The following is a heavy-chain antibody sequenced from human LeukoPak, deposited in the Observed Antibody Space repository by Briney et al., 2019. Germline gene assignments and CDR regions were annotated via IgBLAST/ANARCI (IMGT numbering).Heavy chain of an antibody. D-gene: IGHD3-16*01. CDR3: AKDRPIKGGFDP. V-gene: IGHV3-30*02. Sequence: QPGGSLRLSCVASGFSLTTYGMLWVRQAPGKGLQWVAFMRPDGTSKYYGDSVEGRFTISRDNSKSTLYLLMNSLSAEDTGIYYCAKDRPIKGGFDPWGQGTPVTVSS. J-gene: IGHJ5*02. CDR2: MRPDGTSK. CDR1: GFSLTTYG.